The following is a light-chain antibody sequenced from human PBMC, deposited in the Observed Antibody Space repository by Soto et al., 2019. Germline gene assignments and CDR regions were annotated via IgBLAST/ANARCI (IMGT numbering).Light chain of an antibody. V-gene: IGLV2-14*01. Sequence: SGLTQPASVSESPGQSITIACTGTRSDVGAYNYVSWYQQQPGKAPKLMISEVTNRPSVVSDRFSGSKSGNTASLTISGLQAEDEAEYYCSSFTSRFTFVFGTGTKVTAL. CDR3: SSFTSRFTFV. CDR2: EVT. CDR1: RSDVGAYNY. J-gene: IGLJ1*01.